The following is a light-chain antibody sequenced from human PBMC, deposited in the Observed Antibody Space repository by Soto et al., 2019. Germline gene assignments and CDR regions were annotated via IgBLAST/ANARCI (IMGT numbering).Light chain of an antibody. CDR1: QSISSY. J-gene: IGKJ5*01. V-gene: IGKV1-39*01. CDR3: EQSYSTPPT. Sequence: DIQMTQSPSSLSASVGDRVTITCRASQSISSYLNWYQQKPGKAPKLLIYAASSLQSGVPSRFSGSGSGTDFTLTISSLQPDYFATYYCEQSYSTPPTFGQGTRLEI. CDR2: AAS.